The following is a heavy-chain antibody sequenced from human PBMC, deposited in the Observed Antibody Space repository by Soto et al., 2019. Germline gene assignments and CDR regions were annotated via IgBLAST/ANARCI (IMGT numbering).Heavy chain of an antibody. Sequence: QVQLVQSGAEVKKPGASVKVSCKASGYTFTSYAMHWVRQAPGQRLEWMGWINAGNGNTKYSQKFQGRVTITRDTSASTAYMELSSLRSEDTAVYYCARGHPYGSGISPGWFDPWGQGTLVTVSS. CDR2: INAGNGNT. CDR1: GYTFTSYA. J-gene: IGHJ5*02. D-gene: IGHD3-10*01. V-gene: IGHV1-3*01. CDR3: ARGHPYGSGISPGWFDP.